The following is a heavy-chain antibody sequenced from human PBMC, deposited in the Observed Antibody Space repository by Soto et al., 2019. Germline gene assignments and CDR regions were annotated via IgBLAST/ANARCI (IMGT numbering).Heavy chain of an antibody. V-gene: IGHV4-59*01. Sequence: PSETLSLTCTVSGGSISSYYWSWIRQPPGKGLEWIGYIYYSGSTNYNPSLKSRVTISVDTSKNQFSLKLSSVTAADTAVYYCARHLPIAADDWFEPWGQGTLVTVSS. D-gene: IGHD6-13*01. CDR1: GGSISSYY. J-gene: IGHJ5*02. CDR2: IYYSGST. CDR3: ARHLPIAADDWFEP.